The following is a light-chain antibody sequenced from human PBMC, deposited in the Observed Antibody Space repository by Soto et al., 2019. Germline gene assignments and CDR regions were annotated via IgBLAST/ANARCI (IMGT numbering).Light chain of an antibody. V-gene: IGKV1-39*01. CDR3: QQSYNVPFT. CDR1: QTISNY. Sequence: DIQMTQSPASLAASLGDRITISCRASQTISNYLNWYHQKPGEAPKILIYGASTLQSGVPSSVSGRGSGTEVTLSISSLQPEDFGTYYCQQSYNVPFTFGPGTKVDVK. CDR2: GAS. J-gene: IGKJ3*01.